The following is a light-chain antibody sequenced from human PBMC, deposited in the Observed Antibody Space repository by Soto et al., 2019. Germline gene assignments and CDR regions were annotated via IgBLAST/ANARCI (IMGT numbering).Light chain of an antibody. J-gene: IGKJ5*01. Sequence: EIVLTQSPGTLSLSPGERATLSCRASQSVSSSYLAWYQQKPGQAPRLLIYGASSRATGIPDRVSGSGSGTDVTLTISRLEPEDFAVYYCQQYGGSPITFGLGTRLEIK. CDR1: QSVSSSY. CDR2: GAS. CDR3: QQYGGSPIT. V-gene: IGKV3-20*01.